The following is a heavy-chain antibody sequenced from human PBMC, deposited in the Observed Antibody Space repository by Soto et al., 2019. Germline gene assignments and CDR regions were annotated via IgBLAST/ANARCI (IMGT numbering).Heavy chain of an antibody. CDR2: IYYSGST. CDR3: TRVVKLAYCGGDCYDGVYYFDY. V-gene: IGHV4-59*12. Sequence: SETLSLTCTVSGGSISSYYWSWIRQPPGKGLEWIGYIYYSGSTYYNPSLKSRVTISVDTSKNQFSLKLSSVTAADTAVYYCTRVVKLAYCGGDCYDGVYYFDYWGQGTLVTVSS. D-gene: IGHD2-21*01. CDR1: GGSISSYY. J-gene: IGHJ4*02.